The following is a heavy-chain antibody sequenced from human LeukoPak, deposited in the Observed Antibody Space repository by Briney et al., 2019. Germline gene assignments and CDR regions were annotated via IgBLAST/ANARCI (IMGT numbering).Heavy chain of an antibody. Sequence: GGSLRLSCAASEFTFSTYSMNWVRQAPGKGLEWVSTISSTSSYIYYADSVKGRFTISRDNAKNSLDLQMNSLRAEDTAVYYCARDLGYSNPRGAFDIWGQGTMVTVSS. CDR2: ISSTSSYI. CDR3: ARDLGYSNPRGAFDI. J-gene: IGHJ3*02. D-gene: IGHD4-11*01. CDR1: EFTFSTYS. V-gene: IGHV3-21*01.